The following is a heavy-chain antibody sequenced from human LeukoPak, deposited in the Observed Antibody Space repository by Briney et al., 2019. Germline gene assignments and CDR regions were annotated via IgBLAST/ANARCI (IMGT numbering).Heavy chain of an antibody. CDR1: GFTFSDYY. Sequence: LRLSCAASGFTFSDYYMGWIRQPPGKGLEWIGYIYYSGSTYYNPSLKSRVTISVDTSKNQFSLKLSSVTAADTAVYYCARVYYDSSGYYLERGEGYFDYWGQGTLVTVSS. V-gene: IGHV4-30-4*08. J-gene: IGHJ4*02. D-gene: IGHD3-22*01. CDR3: ARVYYDSSGYYLERGEGYFDY. CDR2: IYYSGST.